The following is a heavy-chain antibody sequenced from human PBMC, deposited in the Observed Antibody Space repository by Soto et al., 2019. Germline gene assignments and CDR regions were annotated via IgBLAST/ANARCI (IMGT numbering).Heavy chain of an antibody. D-gene: IGHD3-3*01. J-gene: IGHJ4*02. V-gene: IGHV1-3*01. CDR3: ARDGARIAIFGVVYYFDY. CDR1: GYTFSSHA. Sequence: AAVKVSCKASGYTFSSHAIHWVRQAPGQRLEWMGWINAGNSDTKYSQKFQGRVAITRDTSASSAYMELSTLKSEDTAVYYCARDGARIAIFGVVYYFDYWGQGTVVTGSS. CDR2: INAGNSDT.